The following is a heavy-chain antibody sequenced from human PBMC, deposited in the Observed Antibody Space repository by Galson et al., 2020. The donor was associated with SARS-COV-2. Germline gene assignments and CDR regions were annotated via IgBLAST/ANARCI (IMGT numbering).Heavy chain of an antibody. CDR3: ARAPDYSGYGYYYFDD. D-gene: IGHD5-12*01. J-gene: IGHJ4*02. CDR2: MSATGRS. V-gene: IGHV4-61*02. Sequence: SETLSLTCTVSRDSISSTTYYWSWIRQPAGKAMEYIGRMSATGRSNYNPSLKSRVTISVDTFRNQFSLNLISMTAADTAVYYCARAPDYSGYGYYYFDDWGQGTLVTVSS. CDR1: RDSISSTTYY.